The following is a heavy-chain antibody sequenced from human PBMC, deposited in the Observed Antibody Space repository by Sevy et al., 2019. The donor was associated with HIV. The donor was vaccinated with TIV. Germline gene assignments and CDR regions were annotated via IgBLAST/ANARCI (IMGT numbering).Heavy chain of an antibody. D-gene: IGHD2-2*01. V-gene: IGHV3-21*01. J-gene: IGHJ4*02. CDR2: ISSSSNYI. CDR3: ARDGGCSSTACLLYFDY. CDR1: EFTFSSYS. Sequence: GGSLRLSCVGSEFTFSSYSMNWVRQAPGKGLEWVSSISSSSNYIYYGDSVKGRFTISRDNAKNSLYLQMNSLRADDTAVYYCARDGGCSSTACLLYFDYWGQGTLVTVSS.